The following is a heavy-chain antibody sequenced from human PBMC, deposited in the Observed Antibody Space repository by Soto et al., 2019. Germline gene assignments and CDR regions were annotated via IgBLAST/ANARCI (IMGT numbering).Heavy chain of an antibody. CDR2: IYYSGST. CDR1: GGSVSSGSYY. Sequence: PSETLSLTCTVSGGSVSSGSYYWSWIRQPPGKGLECIGYIYYSGSTNYNPSLKSRVTISVDTSKIQFSLKLSSVTAADTAVYYCARDPNYGDKGHDAFDIWGQGTMVTVS. D-gene: IGHD4-17*01. CDR3: ARDPNYGDKGHDAFDI. V-gene: IGHV4-61*01. J-gene: IGHJ3*02.